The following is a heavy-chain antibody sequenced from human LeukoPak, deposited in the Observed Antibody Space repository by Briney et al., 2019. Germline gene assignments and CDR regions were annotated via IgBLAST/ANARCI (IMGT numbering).Heavy chain of an antibody. CDR2: INHSGST. Sequence: PSETLSLTCAVYGGSFSGYYWSWIRQPPGKGLEWIGEINHSGSTNYNPSLKSRVTISVDTSKNQFSLKLSSVTAADTAVYYCARVRALYYYGSGSHDYWGQGTLVTVSS. CDR3: ARVRALYYYGSGSHDY. CDR1: GGSFSGYY. D-gene: IGHD3-10*01. J-gene: IGHJ4*02. V-gene: IGHV4-34*01.